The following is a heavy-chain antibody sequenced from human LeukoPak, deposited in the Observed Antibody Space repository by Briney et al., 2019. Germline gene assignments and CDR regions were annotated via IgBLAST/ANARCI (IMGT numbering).Heavy chain of an antibody. Sequence: ASVKVSCKASGGTFSSYAISWVRQAPGQGLEWMGWISAYNGNTNYAQRLQGRVTMTTDTSTSTAYMELRSLRSDDTAVYYCARDRYSNSAYGPRYYYYDMDVWGKGTTVTVSS. CDR2: ISAYNGNT. V-gene: IGHV1-18*01. CDR1: GGTFSSYA. D-gene: IGHD4-11*01. CDR3: ARDRYSNSAYGPRYYYYDMDV. J-gene: IGHJ6*03.